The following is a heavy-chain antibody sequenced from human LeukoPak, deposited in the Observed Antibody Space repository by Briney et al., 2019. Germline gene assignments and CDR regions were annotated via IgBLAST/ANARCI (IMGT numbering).Heavy chain of an antibody. J-gene: IGHJ3*02. CDR1: GFTFTSYW. V-gene: IGHV3-23*01. CDR2: ISGSGGST. Sequence: GGSLRLSCVASGFTFTSYWMHWVRQAPGKGLEWVSAISGSGGSTYYADSVKGRFTISRDNSKNTLYLQMNSLRAEDTAVYYCAKDRGYCSGGSCSYDAFDIWGQGTMVTVSS. D-gene: IGHD2-15*01. CDR3: AKDRGYCSGGSCSYDAFDI.